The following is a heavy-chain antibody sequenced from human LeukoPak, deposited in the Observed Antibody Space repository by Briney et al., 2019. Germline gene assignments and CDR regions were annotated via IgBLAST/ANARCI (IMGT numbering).Heavy chain of an antibody. D-gene: IGHD4-23*01. V-gene: IGHV3-74*03. J-gene: IGHJ4*02. CDR2: INGDGSST. CDR1: GFTLSTNA. CDR3: AKGGTTVVDY. Sequence: GGSLRLSCLTSGFTLSTNAMSWVRQAPGKGLVWVSRINGDGSSTTYADSVKGRFTISRDNAKNTLYLQMNSLRAEDTAVYYCAKGGTTVVDYWGQGTLVTVSS.